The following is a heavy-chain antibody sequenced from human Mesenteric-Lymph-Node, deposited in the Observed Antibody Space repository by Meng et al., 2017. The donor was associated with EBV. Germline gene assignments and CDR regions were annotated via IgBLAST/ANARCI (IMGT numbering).Heavy chain of an antibody. CDR2: MNPNSGNT. CDR3: VRAFYGGNSDF. V-gene: IGHV1-8*01. CDR1: GYTFINYD. Sequence: QVQLVQVGAEVKKPGASVKVSCKASGYTFINYDINWVRQAPGRGLEWMGWMNPNSGNTAYAQKFQGRVSMTRSTSITTAYMELTGLRSDDTAVYYCVRAFYGGNSDFWGQGTLVTVSS. D-gene: IGHD4-23*01. J-gene: IGHJ4*02.